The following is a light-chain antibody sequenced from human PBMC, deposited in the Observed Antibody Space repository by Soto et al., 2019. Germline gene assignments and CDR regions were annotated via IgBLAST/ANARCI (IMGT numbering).Light chain of an antibody. V-gene: IGKV1-5*03. CDR2: KAS. CDR3: QQYNSYSWT. J-gene: IGKJ1*01. Sequence: DIQMTHSPSTLSASVGDRVTITCRASQSISSWLAWYKQKPGKAPKLVIYKASSLESGVPSRFRGSGSGTEFTLTISSLQPDDFETYYCQQYNSYSWTFGQGTKVDI. CDR1: QSISSW.